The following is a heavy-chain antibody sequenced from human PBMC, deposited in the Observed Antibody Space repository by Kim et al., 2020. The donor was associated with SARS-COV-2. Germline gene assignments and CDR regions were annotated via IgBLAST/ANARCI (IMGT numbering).Heavy chain of an antibody. D-gene: IGHD3-9*01. CDR3: AISQDYDIFTGYDY. J-gene: IGHJ4*02. Sequence: ADSVKGRFTISRDNAKNSLYLQMNSLRAEDTAVYYCAISQDYDIFTGYDYWGQGTLVTVSS. V-gene: IGHV3-11*03.